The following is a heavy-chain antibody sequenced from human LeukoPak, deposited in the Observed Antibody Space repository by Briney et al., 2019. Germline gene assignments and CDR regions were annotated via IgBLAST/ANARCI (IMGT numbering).Heavy chain of an antibody. V-gene: IGHV3-7*01. CDR1: GFRFSSYW. Sequence: PGGSLRLSCAASGFRFSSYWMSWVRQAPGKGLEWVANINQDGSEKYYVDSVKGRFTISRDNAKISLYLQMNSLRAEDTAVYYCARDGHPFDLWGQGTLVTVAS. J-gene: IGHJ4*02. CDR2: INQDGSEK. CDR3: ARDGHPFDL.